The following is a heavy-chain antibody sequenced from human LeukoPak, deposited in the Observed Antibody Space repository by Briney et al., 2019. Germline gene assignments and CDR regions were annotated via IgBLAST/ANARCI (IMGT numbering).Heavy chain of an antibody. CDR1: GGSISSQY. V-gene: IGHV4-59*11. D-gene: IGHD2-2*01. CDR3: AREGLIVVVPAALFDP. CDR2: IYSSAST. Sequence: PSETLSLTCTVSGGSISSQYWSWIRQPPGKGLEWIGYIYSSASTKYNLSLQSRITISVDTSKNQFSLKLNYLTAADTAVYYCAREGLIVVVPAALFDPWGQGTLVTVSS. J-gene: IGHJ5*02.